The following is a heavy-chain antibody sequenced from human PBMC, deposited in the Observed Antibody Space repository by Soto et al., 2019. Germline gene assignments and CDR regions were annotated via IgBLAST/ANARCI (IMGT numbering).Heavy chain of an antibody. CDR3: ARQFDYRETYNWLDP. CDR1: GGNFRSYA. CDR2: IIPILGTT. D-gene: IGHD4-17*01. J-gene: IGHJ5*02. V-gene: IGHV1-69*11. Sequence: QVQLVQSGAEVKKPGSSVKVSCKSSGGNFRSYAVSWVRQSPGQGLEWMGAIIPILGTTDYAQKFQGRVTITADDSTSTVYMDLTSLRFEGTAVYYCARQFDYRETYNWLDPWGQGTLVTVSS.